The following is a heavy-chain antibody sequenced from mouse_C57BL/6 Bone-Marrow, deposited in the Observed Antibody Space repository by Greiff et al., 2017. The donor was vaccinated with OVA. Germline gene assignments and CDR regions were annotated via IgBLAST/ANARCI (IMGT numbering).Heavy chain of an antibody. CDR1: GFTFSDYG. Sequence: EVQLVESGGGLVKPGGSLKLSCAASGFTFSDYGMHWVRHAPEKGLEWVAYISSGSSTIYYADTVKGRFTISRDNAKNTLFLQMTSLRSEDTAMYYCARNGNFYFDYWGQGTTLTVSS. CDR2: ISSGSSTI. J-gene: IGHJ2*01. V-gene: IGHV5-17*01. CDR3: ARNGNFYFDY. D-gene: IGHD2-1*01.